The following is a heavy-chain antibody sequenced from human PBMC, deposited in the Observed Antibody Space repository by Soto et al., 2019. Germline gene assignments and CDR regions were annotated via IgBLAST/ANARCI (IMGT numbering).Heavy chain of an antibody. V-gene: IGHV3-23*01. CDR1: GFSFTTYA. CDR3: AKDWTPDDS. J-gene: IGHJ5*01. Sequence: GGSLRLSCAASGFSFTTYAMSWVRQAPGKGLEWVSTISESDGRTYYADSVKGRFTISTDKSTNTLFLQMNSLRADDTARYFCAKDWTPDDSWGPGTLVTVSS. CDR2: ISESDGRT. D-gene: IGHD2-15*01.